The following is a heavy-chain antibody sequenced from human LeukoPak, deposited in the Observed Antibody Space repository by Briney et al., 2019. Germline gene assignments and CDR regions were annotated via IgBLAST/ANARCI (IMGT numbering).Heavy chain of an antibody. Sequence: QAGGSLRLSCAASGFTFSDYEINWVRQAPGKVLEWVSCISTSGSTTYYADSVKGRFTISRDNAKNSLFLQMNTLTVEDTAVYYCARGALHVFDYWGQGTPVTVSS. J-gene: IGHJ4*02. CDR3: ARGALHVFDY. CDR2: ISTSGSTT. CDR1: GFTFSDYE. D-gene: IGHD3-10*02. V-gene: IGHV3-48*03.